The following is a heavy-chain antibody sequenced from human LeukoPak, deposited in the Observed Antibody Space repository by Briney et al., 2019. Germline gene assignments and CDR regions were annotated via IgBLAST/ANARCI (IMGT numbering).Heavy chain of an antibody. CDR3: ARASRKYYYDSSGYYFDAFDI. D-gene: IGHD3-22*01. Sequence: PGVSLRLSCAASGFTFSSYAMHWVRQAPGKGLEWVAVISYDGSNKYYADSVKGRFTISRDNSKNTLYLQMNSLRAEDTAVYYCARASRKYYYDSSGYYFDAFDIWGQGTMVTVSS. CDR1: GFTFSSYA. J-gene: IGHJ3*02. CDR2: ISYDGSNK. V-gene: IGHV3-30*04.